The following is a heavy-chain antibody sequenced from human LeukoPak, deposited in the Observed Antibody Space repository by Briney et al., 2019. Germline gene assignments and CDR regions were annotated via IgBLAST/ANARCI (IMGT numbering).Heavy chain of an antibody. V-gene: IGHV3-30*03. J-gene: IGHJ4*02. CDR1: GFTFSSYG. Sequence: GRSLRLSCAASGFTFSSYGMHCVRQAPGKGLGWVAVISYDGPHKYYAHSVKGRFTISRDDSKSTLYLQMNSLRAEDTAVYYCARDPGYSSPRGDYWGQGTLVTVSS. D-gene: IGHD5-18*01. CDR3: ARDPGYSSPRGDY. CDR2: ISYDGPHK.